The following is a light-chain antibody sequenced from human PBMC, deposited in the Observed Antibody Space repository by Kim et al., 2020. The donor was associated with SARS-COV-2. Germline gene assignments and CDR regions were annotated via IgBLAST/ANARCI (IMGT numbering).Light chain of an antibody. V-gene: IGKV1-27*01. CDR2: AAS. Sequence: ASIGDRVTITCRASQDIANALAWYQQKPGKVPQVLIYAASTLQSGVPSRFSGSGSGTEFTLTIGSLQTEDVATYYCQKYNSAPWTFGPGTKVDIK. CDR1: QDIANA. CDR3: QKYNSAPWT. J-gene: IGKJ1*01.